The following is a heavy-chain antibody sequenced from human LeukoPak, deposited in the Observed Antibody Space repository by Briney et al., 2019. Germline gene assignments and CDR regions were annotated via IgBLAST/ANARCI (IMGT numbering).Heavy chain of an antibody. D-gene: IGHD3-3*01. J-gene: IGHJ4*02. CDR1: GFTFSSYG. CDR3: ARDHLQYYDFWSGNFDY. CDR2: IKQDGSEK. V-gene: IGHV3-7*01. Sequence: GGSLRLSCAASGFTFSSYGMHWVRQAPGKGLEWVANIKQDGSEKYYVDSVKGRFTISRDNAKNSLYLQMNSLRAEDTAVYYCARDHLQYYDFWSGNFDYWGQGTLVTVSS.